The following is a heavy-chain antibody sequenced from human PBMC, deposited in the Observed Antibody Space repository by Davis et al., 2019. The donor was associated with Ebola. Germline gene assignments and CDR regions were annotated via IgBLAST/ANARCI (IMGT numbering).Heavy chain of an antibody. D-gene: IGHD1-26*01. J-gene: IGHJ4*02. CDR2: ISYDGSNK. V-gene: IGHV3-30*03. Sequence: GESLKISCAASGFTFSSYRMSRVRQAPGKGLEWVAVISYDGSNKYYADSVKGRFTISRDNSKNTLYLQMNSLRAEDTAVYYCARAELLVPFDYWGQGTLVTVSS. CDR3: ARAELLVPFDY. CDR1: GFTFSSYR.